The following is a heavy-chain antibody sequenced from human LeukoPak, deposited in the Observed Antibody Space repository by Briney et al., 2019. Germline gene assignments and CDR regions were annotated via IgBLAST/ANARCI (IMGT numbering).Heavy chain of an antibody. V-gene: IGHV3-53*04. CDR2: IYADGYT. CDR3: ARDRRGEKDFDV. Sequence: PGGSLRLSCAAPGFTFSSYSMNWVRQAPGKGLEWVSAIYADGYTRDAASVKGRFSISRHNSKNTVYLQMDNLRPEDTAVYYCARDRRGEKDFDVWGPGTMVTVSS. CDR1: GFTFSSYS. J-gene: IGHJ3*01.